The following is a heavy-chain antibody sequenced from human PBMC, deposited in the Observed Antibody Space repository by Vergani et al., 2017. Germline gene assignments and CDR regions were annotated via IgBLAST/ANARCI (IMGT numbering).Heavy chain of an antibody. J-gene: IGHJ6*02. V-gene: IGHV4-59*01. D-gene: IGHD3-10*01. CDR2: IHYSENT. CDR1: GFTFSACP. CDR3: ARWNMDRGVINHHYPYYYYYGMDV. Sequence: VQLLQSGGGVIQPGGSVRLSCAASGFTFSACPMTWIRQPPGKGLEWIGSIHYSENTNYNPSLKTQVTISVDTSKNQFSLKLSSVTAADTAVYYCARWNMDRGVINHHYPYYYYYGMDVWGQGTTVTVSS.